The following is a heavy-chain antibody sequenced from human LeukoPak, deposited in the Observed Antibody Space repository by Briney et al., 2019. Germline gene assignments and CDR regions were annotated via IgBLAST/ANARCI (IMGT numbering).Heavy chain of an antibody. CDR1: GGSFSGYY. V-gene: IGHV4-34*01. CDR3: ARIYGYYYYYMDV. Sequence: SETLSLTCAVYGGSFSGYYWSWIRQPPGKGLEWIGEINHSGSTNYNPSLKSRVTISVDTSKNQFSLKLSSVTAADMAVYYCARIYGYYYYYMDVWGKGTTVTVSS. J-gene: IGHJ6*03. D-gene: IGHD2/OR15-2a*01. CDR2: INHSGST.